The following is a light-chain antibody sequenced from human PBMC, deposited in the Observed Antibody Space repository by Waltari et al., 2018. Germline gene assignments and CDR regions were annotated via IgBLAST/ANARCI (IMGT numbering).Light chain of an antibody. CDR2: DAS. J-gene: IGKJ4*01. CDR1: QSVGTY. Sequence: EIVLTQSPAILSFSPGESATLSCRASQSVGTYLAWYQQRPGQSPRLLIYDASYRATGIPARFSGSGSETDFTLAISSLQPEDFAVYYCQQRRNWPLTFGGGTRVQ. V-gene: IGKV3-11*01. CDR3: QQRRNWPLT.